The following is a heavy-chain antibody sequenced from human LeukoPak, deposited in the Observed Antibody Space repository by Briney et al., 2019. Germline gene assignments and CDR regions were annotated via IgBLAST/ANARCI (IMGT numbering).Heavy chain of an antibody. Sequence: SETLSLTCTVSGASISSRSCYWGWIRQPPGKGLEWIASIYYSGTTYYNPSLKSRVTISADTSKNQFSLNLSSVTAADTAVYYCTSRGWIVGLVDYWGQGTLVTVSS. D-gene: IGHD3-22*01. CDR3: TSRGWIVGLVDY. V-gene: IGHV4-39*01. CDR2: IYYSGTT. CDR1: GASISSRSCY. J-gene: IGHJ4*02.